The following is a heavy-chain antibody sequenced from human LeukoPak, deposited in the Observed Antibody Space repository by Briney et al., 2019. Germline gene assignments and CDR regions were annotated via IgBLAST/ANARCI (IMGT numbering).Heavy chain of an antibody. CDR1: GFTFSSDS. J-gene: IGHJ4*02. V-gene: IGHV3-21*04. CDR3: AKDGAGSQSYCSSTSCYVDY. CDR2: ISSSSSYI. D-gene: IGHD2-2*01. Sequence: GGSLRLSCAASGFTFSSDSMNWVRQAPGEGLEWVSSISSSSSYIYYADSVKGRFTISRDNAKNSLYLQMNSLSAEDTAVYYCAKDGAGSQSYCSSTSCYVDYWGQGTLVTVSS.